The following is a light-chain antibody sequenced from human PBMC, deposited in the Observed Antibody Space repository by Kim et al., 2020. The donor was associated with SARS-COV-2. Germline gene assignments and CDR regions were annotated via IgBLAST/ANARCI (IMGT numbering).Light chain of an antibody. J-gene: IGKJ4*01. CDR1: HDITIF. CDR2: DAS. Sequence: DIQMTQSPSSLSASVGDRVTITCQASHDITIFLNWYQQAAGKAPKLLIYDASSLETGVPSRFSGSGSGTHFNFTISSLQPEDVATYYCQQYDNLLALTLGGGTKLEI. CDR3: QQYDNLLALT. V-gene: IGKV1-33*01.